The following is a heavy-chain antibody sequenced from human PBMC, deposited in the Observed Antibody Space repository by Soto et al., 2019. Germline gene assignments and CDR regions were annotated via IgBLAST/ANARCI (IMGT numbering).Heavy chain of an antibody. CDR2: IKQDGSEK. CDR1: GFTFSSYW. J-gene: IGHJ4*02. D-gene: IGHD2-2*01. Sequence: PGGSLRLSCAASGFTFSSYWMSWVRQAPGKGLEWVANIKQDGSEKYYVDSVKGRFTISRDNAKNSLYLQMNSLRAEDTAVYYCARWGDYCSSTSCLDYWGQGTLVTVSS. V-gene: IGHV3-7*01. CDR3: ARWGDYCSSTSCLDY.